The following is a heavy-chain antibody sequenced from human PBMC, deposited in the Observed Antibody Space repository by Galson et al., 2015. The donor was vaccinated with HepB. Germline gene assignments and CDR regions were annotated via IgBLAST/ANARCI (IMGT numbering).Heavy chain of an antibody. CDR3: ARGLERLQFAFDY. V-gene: IGHV1-69*13. CDR2: IIPIIDTT. D-gene: IGHD5-24*01. J-gene: IGHJ4*02. Sequence: SVKVSCKASGGTFSSDSLNWVRQAPGQGLEWMGGIIPIIDTTSYAQKFQGRVAIFADESTSTAYMELNGLTFDDTAVYFCARGLERLQFAFDYWGQGTLVTVSA. CDR1: GGTFSSDS.